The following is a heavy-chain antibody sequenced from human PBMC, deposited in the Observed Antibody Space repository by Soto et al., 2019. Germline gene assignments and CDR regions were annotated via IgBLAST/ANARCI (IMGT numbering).Heavy chain of an antibody. CDR2: IIPILGIA. CDR1: GGTFSSYT. J-gene: IGHJ5*02. D-gene: IGHD6-13*01. V-gene: IGHV1-69*02. Sequence: QVQLVQSGAEVKKPGSSVKVSCKASGGTFSSYTINWVRQAPGQGLEWMGRIIPILGIANYAEKFQGRVTITADKSTSMAYMELSSLRSEDTAVYYCARSPVGAAGTGWLDPWGQGTLVTVSS. CDR3: ARSPVGAAGTGWLDP.